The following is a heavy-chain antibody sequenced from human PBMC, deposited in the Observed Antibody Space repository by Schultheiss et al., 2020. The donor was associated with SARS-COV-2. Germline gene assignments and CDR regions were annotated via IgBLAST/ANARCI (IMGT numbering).Heavy chain of an antibody. CDR1: GFSLSNARMG. J-gene: IGHJ2*01. V-gene: IGHV2-5*02. CDR3: AHSYYYDSGAYSYWYFAL. CDR2: IYWDDDK. D-gene: IGHD3-22*01. Sequence: SGPTLVKPTETLTLTCTVSGFSLSNARMGVSWIRQPPGKALEWLALIYWDDDKRYSPSLKNRLTITKDNSKNQVVLTMTNMDPVDTGTYYCAHSYYYDSGAYSYWYFALWGRGTLVTVSS.